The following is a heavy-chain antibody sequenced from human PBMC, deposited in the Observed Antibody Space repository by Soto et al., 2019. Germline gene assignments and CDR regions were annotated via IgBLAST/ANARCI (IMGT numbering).Heavy chain of an antibody. CDR2: IYYSGST. Sequence: QVQLQESGPGLVKPSQTLSLTCTVSGGSISSGDYYWSWIRQPPGKGLEWIGYIYYSGSTYYNPYLKSRVTISVDTSKYQFSLKLSSVTAADTAVYYCARVALAYCGGDCYSAFDYWGQGTLVTVSS. D-gene: IGHD2-21*02. CDR3: ARVALAYCGGDCYSAFDY. CDR1: GGSISSGDYY. V-gene: IGHV4-30-4*01. J-gene: IGHJ4*02.